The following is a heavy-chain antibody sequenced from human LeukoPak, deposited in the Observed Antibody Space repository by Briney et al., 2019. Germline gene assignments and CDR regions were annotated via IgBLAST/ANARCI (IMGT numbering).Heavy chain of an antibody. CDR2: IYSRVT. J-gene: IGHJ5*02. Sequence: SQTLSLTCSVSGGSISSYYLSWIRQPAGKGLEWIGRIYSRVTTYNPSLKSRVTMSADTSRNHVSLTLNSVTAADTAVYYCARDSGTTGEVKFDPWGQGTLVTVSS. CDR1: GGSISSYY. CDR3: ARDSGTTGEVKFDP. D-gene: IGHD3-10*01. V-gene: IGHV4-4*07.